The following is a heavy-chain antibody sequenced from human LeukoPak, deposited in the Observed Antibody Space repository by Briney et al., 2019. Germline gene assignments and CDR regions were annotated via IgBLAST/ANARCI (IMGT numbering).Heavy chain of an antibody. CDR2: INSDGSST. J-gene: IGHJ4*02. V-gene: IGHV3-74*01. CDR3: ARARYGGNYYFDY. CDR1: GFTFSSYW. Sequence: PGGSLILSCAASGFTFSSYWMHWVRQAPGKGLVWVSRINSDGSSTSYADSVKGRVTISRDNAKNTLYLQMNSLRAEDTAVYYCARARYGGNYYFDYWGQGTLVTVFS. D-gene: IGHD4-23*01.